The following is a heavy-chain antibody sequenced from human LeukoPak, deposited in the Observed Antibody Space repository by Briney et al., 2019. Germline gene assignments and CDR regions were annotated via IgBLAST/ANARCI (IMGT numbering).Heavy chain of an antibody. D-gene: IGHD2-2*01. CDR1: GFTFSSYA. CDR2: ISGSGGST. CDR3: AKLPTSRYCSSTSCYGSNNWFDP. V-gene: IGHV3-23*01. Sequence: GGSLRLSCAASGFTFSSYAMSWVRQAPGKGLEWVSAISGSGGSTYYADSVKGRFTISRDNSKNTLYLQMNSLRAGDTAVYYCAKLPTSRYCSSTSCYGSNNWFDPWGQGTLVTVSS. J-gene: IGHJ5*02.